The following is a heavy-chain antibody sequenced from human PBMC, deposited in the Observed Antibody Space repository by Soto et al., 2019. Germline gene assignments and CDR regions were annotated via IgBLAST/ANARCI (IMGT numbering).Heavy chain of an antibody. V-gene: IGHV1-3*01. J-gene: IGHJ4*02. CDR1: GYPCSCFA. CDR2: INAGNGDT. D-gene: IGHD1-26*01. CDR3: ARKVGASAY. Sequence: QVQLVQSGAEVKKPGASVEVSCKASGYPCSCFAIHWVRQAPGQRLEWMGWINAGNGDTKYSQKFQGRVTIARDTAASTAYMELGSLTFEASAVYSCARKVGASAYWGQGTLVTVSS.